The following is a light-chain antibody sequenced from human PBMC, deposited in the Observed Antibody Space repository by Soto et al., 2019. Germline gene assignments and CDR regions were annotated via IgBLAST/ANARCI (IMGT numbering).Light chain of an antibody. Sequence: EIVVTQSPTTLSVSPGSRSTLSCRASHSVGSLLAWYQQKPGQAPRLLIYGASSRATGIPDRFSGSGSGTDFTLTISRLETEDFAVYYCQHYGSSPETFGQGTKVDIK. J-gene: IGKJ1*01. V-gene: IGKV3-20*01. CDR1: HSVGSL. CDR3: QHYGSSPET. CDR2: GAS.